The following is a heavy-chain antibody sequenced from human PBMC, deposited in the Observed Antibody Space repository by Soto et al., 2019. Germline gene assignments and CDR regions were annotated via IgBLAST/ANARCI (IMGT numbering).Heavy chain of an antibody. CDR2: INPYNGNT. D-gene: IGHD3-10*01. Sequence: ASVKVSCKASGYTFTSYGISWVRQAPGQGLEWMGWINPYNGNTKYAQKLQGRVTMTTDTSTSTAYMELRSLRSEDTAFYYCATSYGSGYRAFDYWGQGALVTVS. CDR3: ATSYGSGYRAFDY. J-gene: IGHJ4*02. CDR1: GYTFTSYG. V-gene: IGHV1-18*01.